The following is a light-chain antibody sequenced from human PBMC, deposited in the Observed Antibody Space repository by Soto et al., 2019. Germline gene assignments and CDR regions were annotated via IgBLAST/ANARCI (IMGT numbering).Light chain of an antibody. CDR1: DNIGPW. Sequence: DIQMTQSPSTLSASIGDRVAITCRASDNIGPWVAWYQQKPGKAPKLLIYKASTLETGAPSRFAGSGSGTGFTLTITRLQPDDFATYYCQQSYSTLWTFGQGTKVEIK. V-gene: IGKV1-5*03. J-gene: IGKJ1*01. CDR2: KAS. CDR3: QQSYSTLWT.